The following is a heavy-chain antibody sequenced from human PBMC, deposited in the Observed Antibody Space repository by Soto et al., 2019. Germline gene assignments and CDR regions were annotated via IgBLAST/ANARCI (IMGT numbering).Heavy chain of an antibody. CDR3: ARGPKAPVSFRYYDFWSGIPQQNWFDP. Sequence: EASVKVSCKASGYTFTSYDINWVRKATGQGLEWMGWMNPNSGNTGYAQKFQGRVTMTRNTSISTAYMELSSLRSEDTAVYYCARGPKAPVSFRYYDFWSGIPQQNWFDPWGQGTLVTVSS. CDR1: GYTFTSYD. D-gene: IGHD3-3*01. V-gene: IGHV1-8*01. CDR2: MNPNSGNT. J-gene: IGHJ5*02.